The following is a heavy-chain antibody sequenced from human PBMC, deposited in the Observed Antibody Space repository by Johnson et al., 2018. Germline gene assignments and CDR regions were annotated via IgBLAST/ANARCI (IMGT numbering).Heavy chain of an antibody. CDR3: AKSGVGSGSYDAFRL. CDR1: GFFFRSFA. J-gene: IGHJ3*01. Sequence: QVQLLESGGGVVQPGRSLRLSCAASGFFFRSFAMHWVRQAPGKGLEWMAVISYDETKTYYADSVKGRFTITRDVSKDTLYLQMNSLSAENTAVYYYAKSGVGSGSYDAFRLWGQGTMVTVSS. CDR2: ISYDETKT. V-gene: IGHV3-30*18. D-gene: IGHD3-10*01.